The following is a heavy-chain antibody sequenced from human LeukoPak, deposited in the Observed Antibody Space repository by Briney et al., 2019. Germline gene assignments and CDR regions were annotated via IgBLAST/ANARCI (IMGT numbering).Heavy chain of an antibody. CDR3: VRDGDAYNFDF. Sequence: GGSLRLSCATSEFTLSLAWMHWVRQAPGKGLEWVSRIKNDGSYTNYADSVKGRFTISRDNARNTLNLHMISLRAEDTAVYFCVRDGDAYNFDFWGQGVLVTVSS. CDR2: IKNDGSYT. V-gene: IGHV3-74*01. D-gene: IGHD5-24*01. CDR1: EFTLSLAW. J-gene: IGHJ4*02.